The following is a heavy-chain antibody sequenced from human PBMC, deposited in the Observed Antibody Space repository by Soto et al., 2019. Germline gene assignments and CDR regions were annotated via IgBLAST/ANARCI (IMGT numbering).Heavy chain of an antibody. D-gene: IGHD3-22*01. J-gene: IGHJ5*02. CDR1: GGSISTGGYY. V-gene: IGHV4-31*03. Sequence: QVQLQESGPGLVKSSQTLSLTCTVSGGSISTGGYYWSWIRQHPGKGLEWIGYSCYSGSTYYNPSLKSRATISVDTSKNQFSLKLSSVTAADTAVYYCARAGYHYDRSGYQNWFDPWGQGTLVTVSS. CDR3: ARAGYHYDRSGYQNWFDP. CDR2: SCYSGST.